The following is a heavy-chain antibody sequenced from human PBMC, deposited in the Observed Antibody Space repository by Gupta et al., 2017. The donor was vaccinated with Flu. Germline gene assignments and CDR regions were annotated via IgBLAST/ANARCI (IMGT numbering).Heavy chain of an antibody. CDR3: ARRWTDRYYYYLDV. CDR2: VNPNSGKT. D-gene: IGHD1-1*01. V-gene: IGHV1-8*01. Sequence: RQATGQGLEWMGWVNPNSGKTGYAQKFQGRVTMTRDTSISTTYMELSSLTSEDTAVYYCARRWTDRYYYYLDVWGKGTTVTVSS. J-gene: IGHJ6*03.